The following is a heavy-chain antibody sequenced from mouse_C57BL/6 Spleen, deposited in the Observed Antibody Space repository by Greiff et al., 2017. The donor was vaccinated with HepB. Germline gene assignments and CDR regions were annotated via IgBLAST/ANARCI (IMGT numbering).Heavy chain of an antibody. V-gene: IGHV1-78*01. D-gene: IGHD2-2*01. CDR3: ARWGVTTENWFAY. CDR2: IYPRDGST. J-gene: IGHJ3*01. CDR1: GYTFTDHT. Sequence: VNLVESDAELVKPGASVKISCKVSGYTFTDHTIHWMKQRPEQGLEWIGYIYPRDGSTKYNEKFKGKATLTADKSSSTAYMQLNSLTSEDSAVYFCARWGVTTENWFAYWGQGTLVTVSA.